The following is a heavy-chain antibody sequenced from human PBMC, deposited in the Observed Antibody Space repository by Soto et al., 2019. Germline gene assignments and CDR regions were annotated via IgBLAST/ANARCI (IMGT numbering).Heavy chain of an antibody. J-gene: IGHJ4*02. CDR1: GGSVSSGSFH. CDR3: ARIGGWYDIDF. D-gene: IGHD6-19*01. CDR2: IFYNGTA. V-gene: IGHV4-61*01. Sequence: NPSETLSLTCSVSGGSVSSGSFHWSWIRQPPGKGLQFIGSIFYNGTANYSPSLKNRVSISIDTSQSQFFLQLISVAAADTAVYYCARIGGWYDIDFWGQGSLVTVSP.